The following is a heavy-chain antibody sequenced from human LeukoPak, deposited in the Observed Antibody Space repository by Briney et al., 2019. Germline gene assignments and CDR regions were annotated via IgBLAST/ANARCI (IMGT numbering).Heavy chain of an antibody. D-gene: IGHD5-24*01. CDR3: ASHLEMATTGNFGY. V-gene: IGHV4-34*01. Sequence: KPSETLSLTCAVYGGSFSGYYWSWIRQPPGKGLEWLGEINHSGSTSYNPSLKSRVTISVDTSKNQFSLKLSSVTAADTAVYYCASHLEMATTGNFGYWGQGTLVTVSS. J-gene: IGHJ4*02. CDR1: GGSFSGYY. CDR2: INHSGST.